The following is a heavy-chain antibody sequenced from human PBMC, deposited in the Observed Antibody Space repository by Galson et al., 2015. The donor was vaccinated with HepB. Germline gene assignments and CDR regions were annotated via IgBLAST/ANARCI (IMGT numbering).Heavy chain of an antibody. CDR2: IYHSGAA. CDR3: ARLIGDCASGVCRTYYGLDV. CDR1: DGSISSGGYS. Sequence: TLSLTCAVSDGSISSGGYSWSWIRQPPGKGLEWIGYIYHSGAAYYNTSLKSRVTISVDRSKNQFSLQLSSVTAADTAMYYCARLIGDCASGVCRTYYGLDVWGQGTTVTV. D-gene: IGHD2-8*01. V-gene: IGHV4-30-2*01. J-gene: IGHJ6*02.